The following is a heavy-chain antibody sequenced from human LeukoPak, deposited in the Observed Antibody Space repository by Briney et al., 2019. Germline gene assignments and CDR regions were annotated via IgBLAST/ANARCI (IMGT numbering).Heavy chain of an antibody. CDR3: AKAWSNAFDI. Sequence: GRSLRLSCAASGFTFSSYAMHWVRQAPGKGLGWVAVISYDGSNKYYADSVKGRFTISRDNSKNTLYLQMNSLRAEDTAVYYCAKAWSNAFDIWGQGTMVTVSS. CDR1: GFTFSSYA. CDR2: ISYDGSNK. D-gene: IGHD1-1*01. V-gene: IGHV3-30*04. J-gene: IGHJ3*02.